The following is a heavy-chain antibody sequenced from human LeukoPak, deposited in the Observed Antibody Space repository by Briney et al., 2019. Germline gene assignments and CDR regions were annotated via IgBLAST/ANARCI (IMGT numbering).Heavy chain of an antibody. J-gene: IGHJ4*02. CDR2: IRFDGTNK. CDR3: ARKNGLDY. Sequence: GGSLRLSCAASGFTFDNYGMHWVRQAPGKGLEWVAFIRFDGTNKYYADSVKGRFTISRDNSKNTLDLQMNSLRAEDTAVYYCARKNGLDYWGQGTLVTVSS. CDR1: GFTFDNYG. V-gene: IGHV3-30*02.